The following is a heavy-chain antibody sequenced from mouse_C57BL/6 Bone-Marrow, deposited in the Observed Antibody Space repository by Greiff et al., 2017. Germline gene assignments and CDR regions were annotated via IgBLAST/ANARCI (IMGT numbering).Heavy chain of an antibody. Sequence: VQLVESGAELAKPGTSVKLSCKASGYTFTSYWLHWVKQRPGQVLDWIGYINPSSGFTKYNQKFKDKATLTADKSSSTAYMQLSSLTYEDSAVYYCARQIYSRSDWYFDVWGTGTTVTVSS. CDR1: GYTFTSYW. D-gene: IGHD2-1*01. CDR2: INPSSGFT. J-gene: IGHJ1*03. CDR3: ARQIYSRSDWYFDV. V-gene: IGHV1-7*01.